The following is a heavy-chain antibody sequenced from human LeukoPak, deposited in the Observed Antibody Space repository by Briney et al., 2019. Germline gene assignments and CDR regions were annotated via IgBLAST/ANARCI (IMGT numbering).Heavy chain of an antibody. Sequence: PSQTLSLTCTVSGGSVSTGSYYWSWIRQPAGKGLEWIGRIYTSGNTNYNPSLKSRVTMSVDTSKNQFSLKLSSVTAADTAVYYCARMGSSSWYLRFDPWGQGTLVTVSS. CDR1: GGSVSTGSYY. V-gene: IGHV4-61*02. CDR2: IYTSGNT. J-gene: IGHJ5*02. D-gene: IGHD6-13*01. CDR3: ARMGSSSWYLRFDP.